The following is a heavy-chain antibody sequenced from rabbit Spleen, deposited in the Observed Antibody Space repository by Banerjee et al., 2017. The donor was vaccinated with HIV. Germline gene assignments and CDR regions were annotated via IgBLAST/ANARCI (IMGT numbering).Heavy chain of an antibody. J-gene: IGHJ6*01. Sequence: QQQLEESGGGLVKPGGTLTLTCKASGIDFSSDSYMCWVRQAPGKGLEWIACINTATGKPVYATWAKGRFTISTTSSTTVTLQMTSLTAADTATYFCARDTGSSFSSYGMDLWGPGTLVTVS. D-gene: IGHD8-1*01. V-gene: IGHV1S45*01. CDR2: INTATGKP. CDR1: GIDFSSDSY. CDR3: ARDTGSSFSSYGMDL.